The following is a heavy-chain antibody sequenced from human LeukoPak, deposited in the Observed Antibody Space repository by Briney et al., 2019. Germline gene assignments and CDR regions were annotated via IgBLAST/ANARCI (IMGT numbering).Heavy chain of an antibody. CDR2: ISGSGGST. D-gene: IGHD3-3*01. V-gene: IGHV3-23*01. Sequence: GGSLRLSCAASGFTFGSYAMSWVRQAPGKGLEWVSAISGSGGSTYYADSVKGRFTISRDNSKNTLYLQMNSLRAEDTAVYYCVWVSDYDFWSGYPPRFDYWGQGTLVTVSS. CDR1: GFTFGSYA. CDR3: VWVSDYDFWSGYPPRFDY. J-gene: IGHJ4*02.